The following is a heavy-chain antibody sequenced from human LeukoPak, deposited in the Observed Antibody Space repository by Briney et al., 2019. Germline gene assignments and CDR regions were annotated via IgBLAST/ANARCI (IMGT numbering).Heavy chain of an antibody. CDR2: MNPNTGNT. CDR1: RYTFSSYD. J-gene: IGHJ6*02. V-gene: IGHV1-8*01. CDR3: ARNYYGMDV. Sequence: ASVRVSCKGYRYTFSSYDINWVRQAPGQGLEWMGWMNPNTGNTGYAPKFQGRVTMTRDTSISTAYMELRGLRSDDTAVYYCARNYYGMDVWGQGTTVTVSS.